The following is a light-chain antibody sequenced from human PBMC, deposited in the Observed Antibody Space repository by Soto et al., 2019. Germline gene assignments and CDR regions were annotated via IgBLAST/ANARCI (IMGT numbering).Light chain of an antibody. J-gene: IGKJ1*01. V-gene: IGKV3-20*01. Sequence: EIVLTQSPGTLSLSPGERATLSCRASQSVSSSYLAWYQQNPGQAPRLLIYDASSRATGIPDRFSGSGSGTDFTLTISRLEPEDFAVYYCQQYGSSPRTFGQGTKVAIK. CDR2: DAS. CDR3: QQYGSSPRT. CDR1: QSVSSSY.